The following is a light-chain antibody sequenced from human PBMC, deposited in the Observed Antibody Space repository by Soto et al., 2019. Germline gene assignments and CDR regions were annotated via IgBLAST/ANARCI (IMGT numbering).Light chain of an antibody. CDR3: QQHNDYTAVT. Sequence: DIQMTQSPSTLSASVGDRVTITCLASQTISSSLAWYQHKPGKAPKLLIFDASTLHTGVPSRFSGGGFGTEFTLTITGLQPDDFATYYCQQHNDYTAVTFGQGTKLEIK. J-gene: IGKJ2*01. CDR2: DAS. CDR1: QTISSS. V-gene: IGKV1-5*01.